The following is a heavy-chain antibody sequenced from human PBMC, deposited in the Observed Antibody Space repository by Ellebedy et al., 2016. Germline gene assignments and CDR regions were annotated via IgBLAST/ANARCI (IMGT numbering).Heavy chain of an antibody. D-gene: IGHD3-16*01. V-gene: IGHV3-48*02. Sequence: GESLKISXAASGFTFGAYDMNWVRQAPGRGLEWVSYISSRSSSIHYADSVKGRFTISSDNAKNSLYLQMNSLRDEDTAVYYCARSLGPINYWGQGTLVTVSS. J-gene: IGHJ4*02. CDR2: ISSRSSSI. CDR3: ARSLGPINY. CDR1: GFTFGAYD.